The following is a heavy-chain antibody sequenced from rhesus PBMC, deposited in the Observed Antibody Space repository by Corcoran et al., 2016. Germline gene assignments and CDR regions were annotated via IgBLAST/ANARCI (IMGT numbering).Heavy chain of an antibody. Sequence: QVQLQESGPGLVKPSETLSLTCAVSGGPIRDNYYWNSIRKPPGRGLDWIGKIHGKSATTYYNSSLKSRVSISKDTSKNQFFLNLGSVTAADTAVYYCTRGISYWGQGVLVTVSS. CDR3: TRGISY. CDR1: GGPIRDNYY. CDR2: IHGKSATT. D-gene: IGHD3-3*01. J-gene: IGHJ4*01. V-gene: IGHV4S9*01.